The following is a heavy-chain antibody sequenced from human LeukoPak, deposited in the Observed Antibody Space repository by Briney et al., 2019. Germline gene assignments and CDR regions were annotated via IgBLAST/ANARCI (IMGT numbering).Heavy chain of an antibody. J-gene: IGHJ6*03. D-gene: IGHD6-13*01. CDR3: AKDFEQQPSNYYYYMDV. CDR2: IRYDGSNK. Sequence: GGSLRLSCAASGFTFSSHGMHWVRQAPGKGLEWVAFIRYDGSNKYYADSVKGRFTISRDNSKNTLYLQMNSLRAEDTAVYYCAKDFEQQPSNYYYYMDVWGKGTTVTISS. CDR1: GFTFSSHG. V-gene: IGHV3-30*02.